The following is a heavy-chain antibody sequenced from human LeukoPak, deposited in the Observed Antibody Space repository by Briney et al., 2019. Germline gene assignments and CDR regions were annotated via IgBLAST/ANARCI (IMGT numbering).Heavy chain of an antibody. Sequence: GGSLRLSCAASGFTFSLYAMSWVRQAPGKGLEWVSAISGSGGSTYYADSVKGRFTISRDNSKNTLYLQMNSLRAEDTAVYYCAKLTMVRGVHYWGQGTLVTVSS. CDR1: GFTFSLYA. D-gene: IGHD3-10*01. J-gene: IGHJ4*02. V-gene: IGHV3-23*01. CDR2: ISGSGGST. CDR3: AKLTMVRGVHY.